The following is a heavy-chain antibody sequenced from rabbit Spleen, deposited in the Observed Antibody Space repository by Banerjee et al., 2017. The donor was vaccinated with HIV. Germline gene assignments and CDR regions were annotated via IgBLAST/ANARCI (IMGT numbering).Heavy chain of an antibody. Sequence: QQLVESGGGLVQPGASLTLTCTASGVSFSGRYVMSWVRQAPGKGLEWIGIIYPITETTYYANWVNGRFTISSDNAQNTVDLQMSSLTAADTATYFCARDLAGVIGWNFGWWGQGTLVTVS. V-gene: IGHV1S43*01. CDR1: GVSFSGRYV. CDR2: IYPITETT. J-gene: IGHJ3*01. CDR3: ARDLAGVIGWNFGW. D-gene: IGHD4-1*01.